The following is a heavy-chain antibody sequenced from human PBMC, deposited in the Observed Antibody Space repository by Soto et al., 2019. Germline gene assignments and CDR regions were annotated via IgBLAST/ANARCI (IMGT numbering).Heavy chain of an antibody. D-gene: IGHD3-10*01. CDR3: ARCDGSATYCFFFAC. CDR2: MYSGGST. J-gene: IGHJ4*02. CDR1: GFTVSNSY. Sequence: EVQVVESGGGLVQSGGSLTLSCAASGFTVSNSYMSWVRQAPGKGLEWVSAMYSGGSTYYADSVKGRFTISRDNPRNTLYLQMNSLRAEDTAVYFCARCDGSATYCFFFACWGQGTPVTVSS. V-gene: IGHV3-66*01.